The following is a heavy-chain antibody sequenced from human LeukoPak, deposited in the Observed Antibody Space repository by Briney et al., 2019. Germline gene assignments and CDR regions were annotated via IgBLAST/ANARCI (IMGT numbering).Heavy chain of an antibody. V-gene: IGHV3-48*03. CDR2: ISSSGDTK. CDR3: ARIRGYYCDD. J-gene: IGHJ4*02. Sequence: PGGSLRLSCAASGFTFRSYEMNWVRQAPGKGLEWISYISSSGDTKYYADSVKGRFTISRDNAKNSLYLQMSSLRGEDAAVYYCARIRGYYCDDWGQGTPVTVSS. CDR1: GFTFRSYE.